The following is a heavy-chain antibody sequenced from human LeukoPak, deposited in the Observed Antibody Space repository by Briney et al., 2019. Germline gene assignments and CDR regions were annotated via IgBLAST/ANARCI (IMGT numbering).Heavy chain of an antibody. Sequence: GASVTVSCKVSGYTLTELSMHWVRQAPGKGLEWMGGFDPEDGETIYAQKFQGRVTMTEDTSTDTAHMELSSLRSEDTAVYYCATAIRTLYYGGKVLWFDPWGQGTLVTVSS. V-gene: IGHV1-24*01. D-gene: IGHD4-23*01. CDR3: ATAIRTLYYGGKVLWFDP. J-gene: IGHJ5*02. CDR1: GYTLTELS. CDR2: FDPEDGET.